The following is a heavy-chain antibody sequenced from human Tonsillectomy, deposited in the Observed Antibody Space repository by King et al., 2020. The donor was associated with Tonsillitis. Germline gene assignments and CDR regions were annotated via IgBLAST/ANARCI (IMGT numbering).Heavy chain of an antibody. CDR2: ISSSGSYT. J-gene: IGHJ6*03. CDR3: ARDLAPSGSYGYYYYYMDV. Sequence: VQLVESGGGLVKPGGSLRLSCAASGFTFSDYYMSWIRQAPGKGLEWVSYISSSGSYTNYADSVKGRFTISRDNAKNSLYLQMDSLGAEDTAVYYCARDLAPSGSYGYYYYYMDVWGKGTTVTVS. CDR1: GFTFSDYY. D-gene: IGHD3-10*01. V-gene: IGHV3-11*05.